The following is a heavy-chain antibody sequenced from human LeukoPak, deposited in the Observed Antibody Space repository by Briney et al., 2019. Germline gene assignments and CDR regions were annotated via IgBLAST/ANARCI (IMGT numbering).Heavy chain of an antibody. Sequence: GESLKISCKGSGYTFTTSWIGWVRQMPGKGLELTAMIYPGNSDTRYSPSFQGQVTISVDKSISTAYLQWSSLEASDTAMYYCARRAEGRWFDPWGQGTLVTVSS. CDR1: GYTFTTSW. J-gene: IGHJ5*02. D-gene: IGHD1-14*01. CDR2: IYPGNSDT. V-gene: IGHV5-51*01. CDR3: ARRAEGRWFDP.